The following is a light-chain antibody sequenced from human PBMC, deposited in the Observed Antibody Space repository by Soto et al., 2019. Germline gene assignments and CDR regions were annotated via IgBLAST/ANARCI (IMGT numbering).Light chain of an antibody. CDR3: AAWDDSLNGYV. CDR1: SSNIETNA. J-gene: IGLJ1*01. CDR2: NNN. V-gene: IGLV1-44*01. Sequence: QSVLNQPPSAYGTPGQRVPITSSEGSSNIETNAVNWYQQLPGPAPKLLIYNNNRRPSGVPDRFSGSKSGTSASLAISWFQSEDEADYYCAAWDDSLNGYVFGTGSKVTV.